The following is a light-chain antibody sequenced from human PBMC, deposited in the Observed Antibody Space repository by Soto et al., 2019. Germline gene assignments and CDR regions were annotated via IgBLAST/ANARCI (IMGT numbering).Light chain of an antibody. Sequence: EIVLTQSPATLSLSPGERATLSCRASQSVSSYLAWYQQKPGQAPRLLIYGTSNRATGIPARFSGSGSGTDFTLTISSLEHEDFAVYHCQQHSSWPLTLGGGTKVDIK. CDR3: QQHSSWPLT. CDR2: GTS. J-gene: IGKJ4*01. CDR1: QSVSSY. V-gene: IGKV3-11*01.